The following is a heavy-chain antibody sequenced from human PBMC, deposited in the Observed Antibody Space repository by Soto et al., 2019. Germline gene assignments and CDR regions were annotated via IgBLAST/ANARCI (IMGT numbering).Heavy chain of an antibody. CDR2: VSPLSGGT. CDR1: GYTFTGYY. CDR3: AREFDS. J-gene: IGHJ5*01. Sequence: QVQLVQSGPEVKKPGASVRVSCKASGYTFTGYYIHWVRQAPGQGLEWMGWVSPLSGGTNLAQRFXGRVTLTXDTSINTAYMELNSLRSXXXXXXXXAREFDS. V-gene: IGHV1-2*02.